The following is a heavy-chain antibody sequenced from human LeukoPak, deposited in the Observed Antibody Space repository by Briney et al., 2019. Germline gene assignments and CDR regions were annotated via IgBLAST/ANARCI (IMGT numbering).Heavy chain of an antibody. J-gene: IGHJ4*02. CDR1: GGSISSGGYY. CDR3: AREDPRVGATKGSVFDY. D-gene: IGHD1-26*01. CDR2: IYYSGST. Sequence: RASETLSLTCTVSGGSISSGGYYWSWIRQPPGKGLEWIGYIYYSGSTYYNPSLKSRVTISVDTSKNQFSLKLSSVTAADTAVYYCAREDPRVGATKGSVFDYWGQGTLVTVSS. V-gene: IGHV4-30-4*01.